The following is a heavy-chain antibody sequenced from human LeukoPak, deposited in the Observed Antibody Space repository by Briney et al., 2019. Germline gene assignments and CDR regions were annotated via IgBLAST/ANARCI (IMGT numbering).Heavy chain of an antibody. D-gene: IGHD5-18*01. V-gene: IGHV1-69*13. CDR3: ARGHRYGFLSGDHYYYYMDV. CDR1: GGTFSSYA. Sequence: ASVKVSCKASGGTFSSYAISWVRQAPGQGLEWMGGIIPIFGTANYAQKFQGRVTITADESTSTAYMELSSLRSDDTAVYYCARGHRYGFLSGDHYYYYMDVWGKGTSVTISS. J-gene: IGHJ6*03. CDR2: IIPIFGTA.